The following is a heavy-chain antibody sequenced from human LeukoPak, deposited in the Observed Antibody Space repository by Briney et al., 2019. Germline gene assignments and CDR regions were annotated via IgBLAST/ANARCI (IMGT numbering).Heavy chain of an antibody. J-gene: IGHJ6*03. Sequence: SETLSLTCTVPGGSISSYYWSWIRQPPGKGLEWIGYIYYSGSTNYNPSLKSRVTISVDTSKNQFSLKLSSVTAADTAVYYCARALNHYYYYYYMDVWGKGTTVTVSS. V-gene: IGHV4-59*01. CDR2: IYYSGST. CDR1: GGSISSYY. CDR3: ARALNHYYYYYYMDV. D-gene: IGHD1-14*01.